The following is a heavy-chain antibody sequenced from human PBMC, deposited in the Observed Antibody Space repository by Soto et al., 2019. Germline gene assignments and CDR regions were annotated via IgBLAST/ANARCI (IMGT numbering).Heavy chain of an antibody. CDR3: TGEVASGY. J-gene: IGHJ4*02. CDR1: GFTVSTYG. D-gene: IGHD7-27*01. Sequence: QVQLVESGGGVVQPGRSLRLSCAVSGFTVSTYGMHWYRQAPGKGLEWVAVISRDGGTKYYAESVKGRFTISRDNSRNTLFLEMNSLRSDDMAVYYCTGEVASGYWGQGTLVTVSS. CDR2: ISRDGGTK. V-gene: IGHV3-30*03.